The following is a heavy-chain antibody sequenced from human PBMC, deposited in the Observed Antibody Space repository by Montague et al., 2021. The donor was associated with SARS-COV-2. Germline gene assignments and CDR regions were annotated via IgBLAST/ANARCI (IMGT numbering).Heavy chain of an antibody. J-gene: IGHJ4*02. V-gene: IGHV6-1*01. CDR1: GDSVCSNTAT. D-gene: IGHD4-17*01. Sequence: CAISGDSVCSNTATWNWIRQSPSGGLEWLGRTNYRSKWTSDYATSVEGRISINPDTSKNQFFLHLRSVTPEDTGVYYCVRGTGSAQAGFDDWGQGTLVTVSS. CDR2: TNYRSKWTS. CDR3: VRGTGSAQAGFDD.